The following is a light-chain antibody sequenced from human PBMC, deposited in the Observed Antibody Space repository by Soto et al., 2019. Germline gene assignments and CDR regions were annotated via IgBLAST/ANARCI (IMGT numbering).Light chain of an antibody. CDR1: QSVSSSY. CDR2: GAS. J-gene: IGKJ4*01. Sequence: EIVLTQSPGTLSLSPGERATLSCRASQSVSSSYLAWYQQKPGQAPRLLIYGASSRATGIPDRFSGSGSGTDFTLTIIRLEPEDFAVYYCQQYGSSLLTLGGGTKVDIK. CDR3: QQYGSSLLT. V-gene: IGKV3-20*01.